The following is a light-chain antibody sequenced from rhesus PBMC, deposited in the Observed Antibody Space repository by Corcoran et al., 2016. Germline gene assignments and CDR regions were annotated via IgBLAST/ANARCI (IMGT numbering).Light chain of an antibody. CDR3: QHYYANPFT. V-gene: IGKV1S8*01. J-gene: IGKJ3*01. CDR2: GAS. Sequence: DIQMTQSPSALSASVGDRVTISCRASQNIYSNLAWYQQKPGKAPKLLIYGASSLQTGIPSRFGGSGSGTDFTLSISSLQPADSAAYYCQHYYANPFTFGPGTKLDIK. CDR1: QNIYSN.